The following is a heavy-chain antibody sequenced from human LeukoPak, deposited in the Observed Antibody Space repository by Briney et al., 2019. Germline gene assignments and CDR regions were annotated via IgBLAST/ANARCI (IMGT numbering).Heavy chain of an antibody. J-gene: IGHJ4*02. Sequence: GGSLRLSCAASGFTFSSYWMSWVRQAPGKGLEWVANIKQDGSQKYYVDSVKGRFSISRDNAKNSLYLQMNSLRAEDTAVYYCARSPVGIAHGDWGQGTLVTVSS. CDR3: ARSPVGIAHGD. V-gene: IGHV3-7*01. CDR1: GFTFSSYW. CDR2: IKQDGSQK. D-gene: IGHD2-15*01.